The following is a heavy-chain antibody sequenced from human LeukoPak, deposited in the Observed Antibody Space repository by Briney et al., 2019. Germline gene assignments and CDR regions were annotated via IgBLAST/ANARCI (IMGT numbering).Heavy chain of an antibody. Sequence: GASVKVSCTASGYTFTSYGISRVPQAPGHGLEWMGWISAYNGNTNYAQKLQGRVTMTTDTSTSTAYMELRSLRSDDTAVYYCARDYGSGSTGDYWGQGTLVTVSS. D-gene: IGHD3-10*01. CDR3: ARDYGSGSTGDY. V-gene: IGHV1-18*01. CDR1: GYTFTSYG. J-gene: IGHJ4*02. CDR2: ISAYNGNT.